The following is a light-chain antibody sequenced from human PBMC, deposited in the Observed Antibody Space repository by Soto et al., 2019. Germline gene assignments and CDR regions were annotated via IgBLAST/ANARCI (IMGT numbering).Light chain of an antibody. CDR2: AAS. CDR3: QQQGT. J-gene: IGKJ2*01. Sequence: IVLTQFPGTLSLSPGERATLSCRPSQSLSSSYLVWYQQKPGQAPRLLIYAASRRATGIPDRFSGSGSATEYTLTISRLEPEDSAVYYCQQQGTFGQGTKLEIK. V-gene: IGKV3-20*01. CDR1: QSLSSSY.